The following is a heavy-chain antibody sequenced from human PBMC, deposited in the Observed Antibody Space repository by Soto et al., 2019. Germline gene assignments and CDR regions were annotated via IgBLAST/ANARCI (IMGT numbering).Heavy chain of an antibody. Sequence: SGPTLVNPTQTLTLTCTFSGFSLSTTGMCVSWIRQPPGKALEWLARIDGDDTKYYNTSLETRLTISKDTSKNQVVLTMTNMDPVDTATYYCAHRSRGYAYYFDQWGQGTLVTVSS. CDR2: IDGDDTK. V-gene: IGHV2-70*12. CDR1: GFSLSTTGMC. J-gene: IGHJ4*02. CDR3: AHRSRGYAYYFDQ. D-gene: IGHD5-12*01.